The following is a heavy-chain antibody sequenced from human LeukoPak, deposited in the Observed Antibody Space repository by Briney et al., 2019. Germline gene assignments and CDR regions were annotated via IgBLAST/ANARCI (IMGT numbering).Heavy chain of an antibody. CDR3: ANIGQQLSRGAFDI. CDR1: GFTFNNYD. V-gene: IGHV3-30*02. J-gene: IGHJ3*02. Sequence: GGSLRLSCAASGFTFNNYDMHWVRQAPGKGLEWVAYIRYDGSNEKYADSVKGRFTISRDNSTNTLYLQMSGLGAEDTAVYYCANIGQQLSRGAFDIWGQGTMVTVSS. CDR2: IRYDGSNE. D-gene: IGHD6-13*01.